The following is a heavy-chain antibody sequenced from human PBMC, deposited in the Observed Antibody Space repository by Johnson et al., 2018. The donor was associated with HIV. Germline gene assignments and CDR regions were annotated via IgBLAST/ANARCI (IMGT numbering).Heavy chain of an antibody. CDR2: FSYDGSDK. J-gene: IGHJ3*02. V-gene: IGHV3-30*04. Sequence: QVQLVESGGGVVQPGRSLRLSCGASGFTFSTYAVHWVRQAPGKGLEWVAVFSYDGSDKYYADSVKGRFTISRDTSKNTLYLQMNSLRAEDTAVYYCAREVKQQLVQSDAFDIWGQGTMVTVSS. D-gene: IGHD6-13*01. CDR1: GFTFSTYA. CDR3: AREVKQQLVQSDAFDI.